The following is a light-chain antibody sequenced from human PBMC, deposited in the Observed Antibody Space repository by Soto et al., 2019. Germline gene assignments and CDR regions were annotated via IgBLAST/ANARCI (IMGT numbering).Light chain of an antibody. Sequence: QSALTQPASVSGSPGQSITFSCTGSSSDVGGYNFVSWYQQHPGKAPKLMIYEVSNRPSGISNRFSGSKSGNTASLTISGLLAEDEADYHCCSFAGGSTYVVFGGGTKVTVL. V-gene: IGLV2-23*02. CDR3: CSFAGGSTYVV. J-gene: IGLJ2*01. CDR2: EVS. CDR1: SSDVGGYNF.